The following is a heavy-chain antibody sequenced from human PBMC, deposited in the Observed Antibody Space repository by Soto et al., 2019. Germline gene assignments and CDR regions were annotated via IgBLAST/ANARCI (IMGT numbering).Heavy chain of an antibody. CDR1: GYTFTEHG. CDR2: ISGYNGDT. D-gene: IGHD2-8*01. V-gene: IGHV1-18*01. CDR3: AKNGQPPYYYYGLDV. J-gene: IGHJ6*02. Sequence: ASVKVSCKASGYTFTEHGISWVRQAPGQGLEWMGWISGYNGDTNYAQKFQDRVSMTIDTSTGTAYMELRSLTSDDTAIYYCAKNGQPPYYYYGLDVWGQGTKVTVSS.